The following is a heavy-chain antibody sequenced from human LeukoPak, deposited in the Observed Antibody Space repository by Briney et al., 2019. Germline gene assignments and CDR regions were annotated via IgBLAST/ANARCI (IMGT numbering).Heavy chain of an antibody. V-gene: IGHV4-39*07. Sequence: SETLSLTCTVSGGSISSSYYWGWIRQPPGKGLEWIGSIYYSGSTNYNPSLKSRVTISVDTSKNQFSLKLSSVTAADTAVYYCASIDSSGWYYYFDYWGQGTLVTVSS. D-gene: IGHD6-19*01. CDR1: GGSISSSYY. J-gene: IGHJ4*02. CDR2: IYYSGST. CDR3: ASIDSSGWYYYFDY.